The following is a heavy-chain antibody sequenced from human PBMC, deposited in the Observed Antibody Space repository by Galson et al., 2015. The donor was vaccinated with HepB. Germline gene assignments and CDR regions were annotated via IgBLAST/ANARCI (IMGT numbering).Heavy chain of an antibody. D-gene: IGHD3-10*01. CDR1: GFIFSGYS. Sequence: SLRLSCAASGFIFSGYSINWVRQAPGKGLEWTSYISDTGNTIYYADSVKGRFTISRDNAKNSLYLQMNSLRAEDTAVYYCARIYRRGSKYFYYMDVWGKGTTVTVSS. CDR2: ISDTGNTI. J-gene: IGHJ6*03. CDR3: ARIYRRGSKYFYYMDV. V-gene: IGHV3-48*01.